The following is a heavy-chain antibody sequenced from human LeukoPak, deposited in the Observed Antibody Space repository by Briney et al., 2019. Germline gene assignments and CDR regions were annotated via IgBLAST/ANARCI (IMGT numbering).Heavy chain of an antibody. V-gene: IGHV1-46*01. D-gene: IGHD7-27*01. J-gene: IGHJ4*02. CDR1: GYTFTSYY. Sequence: ASVKVSCKASGYTFTSYYMHWVRQAPGQGFEWMGIINPSGGSTSYAQKFQGRVTMTSDSSISTAFMELSSLRSEDTAIYYCVRTPPNWGFDYWGQGTLVTVSS. CDR2: INPSGGST. CDR3: VRTPPNWGFDY.